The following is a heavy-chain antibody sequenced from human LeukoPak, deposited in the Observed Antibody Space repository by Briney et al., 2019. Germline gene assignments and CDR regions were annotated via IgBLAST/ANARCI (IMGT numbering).Heavy chain of an antibody. CDR3: AKGWYYDSSGYSYFDY. CDR1: GFTFDDYA. Sequence: PGGSLRLSCAASGFTFDDYAMHWVRQAPGKGLEWVSGISWNSGSIGYADSVKGRFTISRDNAKNSLYLQMNSLRAEDTALYYCAKGWYYDSSGYSYFDYWGQGTLVTVSS. D-gene: IGHD3-22*01. J-gene: IGHJ4*02. CDR2: ISWNSGSI. V-gene: IGHV3-9*01.